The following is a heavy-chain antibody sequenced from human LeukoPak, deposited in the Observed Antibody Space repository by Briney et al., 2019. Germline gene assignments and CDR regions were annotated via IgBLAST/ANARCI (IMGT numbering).Heavy chain of an antibody. Sequence: KPSETLSLTCAVYGGSFSGYYWSWIRQPPGKGLEWIGEINHSGSTNYNPSLKSRVTISVDTSKNQFSLKLSSVTAADTAVYYCAREDILPDGNWFDPWGQGTLVTVSS. D-gene: IGHD3-9*01. CDR3: AREDILPDGNWFDP. J-gene: IGHJ5*02. CDR1: GGSFSGYY. V-gene: IGHV4-34*01. CDR2: INHSGST.